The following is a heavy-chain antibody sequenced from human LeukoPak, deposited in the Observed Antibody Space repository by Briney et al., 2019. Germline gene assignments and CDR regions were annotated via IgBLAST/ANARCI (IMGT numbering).Heavy chain of an antibody. CDR3: ASRIPSITIFGVVIRPPPTPHDAFDI. J-gene: IGHJ3*02. CDR1: GGTFSSYA. CDR2: IIHIFGTA. V-gene: IGHV1-69*06. D-gene: IGHD3-3*01. Sequence: SVKVSCKACGGTFSSYAISWVRQAPGQGLEWMGGIIHIFGTANYAQKFQGRVTITADKSTSTAYMELSSLRSENTAVNYCASRIPSITIFGVVIRPPPTPHDAFDIWGQGTMVTVSS.